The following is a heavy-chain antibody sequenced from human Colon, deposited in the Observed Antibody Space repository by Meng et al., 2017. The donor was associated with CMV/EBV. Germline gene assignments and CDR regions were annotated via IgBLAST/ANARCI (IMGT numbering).Heavy chain of an antibody. J-gene: IGHJ5*02. CDR3: ARDSEGSGTFSYWFDP. Sequence: VQRQESGPGLGKPSGTLSLPCTVSGGYLNDFYWNWIRQPVGKGLEWIGRIFPTGSAYYNSSLNSRVTMSVDTSKNQFSLKLTSVTAADTAVYYCARDSEGSGTFSYWFDPWGQGTLVTVSS. D-gene: IGHD3-10*01. CDR1: GGYLNDFY. CDR2: IFPTGSA. V-gene: IGHV4-4*07.